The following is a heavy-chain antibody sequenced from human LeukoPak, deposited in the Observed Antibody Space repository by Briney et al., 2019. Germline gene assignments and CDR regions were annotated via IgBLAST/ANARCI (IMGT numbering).Heavy chain of an antibody. CDR1: GGSISSGTYH. Sequence: PSETLSLTCTVSGGSISSGTYHWSWIRQPAGKGLEWIGRIYTSGSTDYNPSLKSRVTISKDTSQNHFSLKLSSVTAADTAVYYCAREDVDTGSDCWGQGTLVTAST. V-gene: IGHV4-61*02. CDR3: AREDVDTGSDC. J-gene: IGHJ4*02. D-gene: IGHD5-18*01. CDR2: IYTSGST.